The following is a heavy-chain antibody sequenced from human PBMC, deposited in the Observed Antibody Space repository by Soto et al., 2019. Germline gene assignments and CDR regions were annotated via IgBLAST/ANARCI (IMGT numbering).Heavy chain of an antibody. CDR1: GFTFSTYS. CDR2: ISYSSSYI. CDR3: AREWDCSGGTCYVFDS. Sequence: GGSLRLSCAASGFTFSTYSMNWVRQAPGKGLEWVSSISYSSSYIYYADSVKGRFTISRDNAKNSLYLQMSSLRAEDTAVYYCAREWDCSGGTCYVFDSWCQGTLVTVSS. J-gene: IGHJ4*02. D-gene: IGHD2-15*01. V-gene: IGHV3-21*01.